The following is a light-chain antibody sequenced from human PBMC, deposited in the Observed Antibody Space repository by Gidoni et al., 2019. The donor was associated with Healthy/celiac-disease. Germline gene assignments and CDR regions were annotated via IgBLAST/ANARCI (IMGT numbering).Light chain of an antibody. CDR2: GAS. CDR3: QQYNNWASWT. J-gene: IGKJ1*01. CDR1: QSVSSN. Sequence: EIVMTQSPATLSVSPGERATLSCRASQSVSSNLAWYQQKPGQAPRLLIYGASTRATGIPARFSGSGSGTEFTLTISSLQSEGFAVYYCQQYNNWASWTFGQGTRVEIK. V-gene: IGKV3-15*01.